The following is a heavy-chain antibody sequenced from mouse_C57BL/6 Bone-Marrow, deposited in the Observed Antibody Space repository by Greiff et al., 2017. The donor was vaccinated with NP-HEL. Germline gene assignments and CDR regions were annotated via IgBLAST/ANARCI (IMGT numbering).Heavy chain of an antibody. D-gene: IGHD1-1*01. CDR2: IYPGDGDT. CDR3: ARGDYGSSRFGYAMDY. J-gene: IGHJ4*01. V-gene: IGHV1-80*01. CDR1: DYAFSSYW. Sequence: QVQLQQSGAELVKPGASVKISCKTSDYAFSSYWMNWVKQRPGKGLEWIGQIYPGDGDTTYNGKFKGKATLTADKSSSTVYMQLSSLTSEDSAVYLCARGDYGSSRFGYAMDYWGQGTSVTVSS.